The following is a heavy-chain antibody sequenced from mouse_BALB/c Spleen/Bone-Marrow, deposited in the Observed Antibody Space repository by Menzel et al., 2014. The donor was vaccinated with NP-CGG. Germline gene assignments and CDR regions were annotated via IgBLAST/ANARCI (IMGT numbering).Heavy chain of an antibody. CDR3: NARYYRYECYAMVY. J-gene: IGHJ4*01. CDR2: IDPENGDT. CDR1: GFNIQDTY. V-gene: IGHV14-4*02. D-gene: IGHD2-14*01. Sequence: EVQRVESGAELVKPMASVKLSCTASGFNIQDTYMHWVKQRPEQGLEWIGWIDPENGDTEYAPKFQGKATMTADTSSNTAYLQLSSLTSEDTAIYYCNARYYRYECYAMVYWGKGTSVTVSS.